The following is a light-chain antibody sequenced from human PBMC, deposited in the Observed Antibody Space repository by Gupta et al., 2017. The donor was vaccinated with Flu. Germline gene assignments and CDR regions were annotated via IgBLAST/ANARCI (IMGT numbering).Light chain of an antibody. CDR2: GAS. V-gene: IGKV3-15*01. J-gene: IGKJ2*01. CDR3: QQYDNWPPHT. Sequence: GEGATLSCRASQSVRSNLAWYQQKPGQAPRLLIYGASTRAAGIPARFSGSGSGTEFTLTISSLQSEDFAVYYCQQYDNWPPHTFGQGTKLEIK. CDR1: QSVRSN.